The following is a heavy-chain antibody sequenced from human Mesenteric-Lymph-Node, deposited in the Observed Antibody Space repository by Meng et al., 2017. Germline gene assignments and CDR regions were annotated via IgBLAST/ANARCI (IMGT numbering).Heavy chain of an antibody. CDR2: IYHSGST. D-gene: IGHD4-17*01. CDR3: ARGRGYGDYGSLY. CDR1: GGTISSVNW. J-gene: IGHJ4*02. V-gene: IGHV4-4*02. Sequence: QRQGSGPVLVKPSVSLSPTCAVPGGTISSVNWWSWVRQPPGKGLEWIWEIYHSGSTNYNPSLKSRVTISVDKSKNQFSLNLNSVTAADTAVYYCARGRGYGDYGSLYWGQGTLVTVSS.